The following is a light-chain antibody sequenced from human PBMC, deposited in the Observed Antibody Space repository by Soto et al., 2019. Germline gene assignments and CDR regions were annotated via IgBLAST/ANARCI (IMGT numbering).Light chain of an antibody. V-gene: IGKV1-5*03. J-gene: IGKJ1*01. CDR3: QQYNSYPWT. CDR2: KAS. CDR1: QSISSW. Sequence: DIQITQSPSTLSSSVVERFTITCRASQSISSWLAWYQQKPGKAPKLLIYKASSLESGVPSRFSGSGSGTEFTLTISSLQPDDFATYYCQQYNSYPWTFGQGTKVDI.